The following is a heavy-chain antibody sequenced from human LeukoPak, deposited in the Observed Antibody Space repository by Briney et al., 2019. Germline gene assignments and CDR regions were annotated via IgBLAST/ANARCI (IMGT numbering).Heavy chain of an antibody. V-gene: IGHV3-74*01. Sequence: GGSLRLSFAASGFTFSRNWMHRVRQAPGKGLVWVSRIRSDEITTTYADSVKGRFTISRDNAKNTLYLQMNSLRAEDTAEYYCARGGCPPEALGDAFDIWGQGTMVTVSS. CDR2: IRSDEITT. CDR1: GFTFSRNW. CDR3: ARGGCPPEALGDAFDI. D-gene: IGHD1-14*01. J-gene: IGHJ3*02.